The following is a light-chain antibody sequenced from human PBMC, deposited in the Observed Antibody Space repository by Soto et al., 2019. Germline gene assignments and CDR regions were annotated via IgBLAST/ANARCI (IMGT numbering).Light chain of an antibody. J-gene: IGKJ1*01. CDR2: DAS. CDR3: QQYSNWPPYT. CDR1: QTVSSN. Sequence: EIVLTQSPGTLSLSPGERATLSCRASQTVSSNYLAWYQQKPGQAPRLLIYDASTRATGIPARFSGSGSGTELTLTISSLQSEDFAVYYCQQYSNWPPYTFGQGTKVDIK. V-gene: IGKV3-15*01.